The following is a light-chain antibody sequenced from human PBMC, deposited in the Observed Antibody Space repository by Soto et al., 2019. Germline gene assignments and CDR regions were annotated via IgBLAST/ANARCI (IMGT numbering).Light chain of an antibody. CDR1: SSNIGSNY. V-gene: IGLV1-47*01. Sequence: QSVLTQPPSASGTPGQRVTISCSGSSSNIGSNYVYWYQQLPGTAPKLLIYRNNQRPSGVPDRFSGSKSGTSASLAFSGLRSEDEADYYCAAWDDSPSGVVFGGGTKLTVL. J-gene: IGLJ2*01. CDR2: RNN. CDR3: AAWDDSPSGVV.